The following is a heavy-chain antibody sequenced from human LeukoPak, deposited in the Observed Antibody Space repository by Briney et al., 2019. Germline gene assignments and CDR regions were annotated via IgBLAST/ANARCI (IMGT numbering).Heavy chain of an antibody. CDR1: GGSITAGNHL. Sequence: SEPLSLTCTVCGGSITAGNHLWRWISQPPGKGLEWIGSVYYCGSIFSDTSHKSRVTISGDTSKNQFSLSLSSVTAADTAVYYCARLNPGYVTAPHDSWGQGMLVTVSS. D-gene: IGHD3-16*01. J-gene: IGHJ5*01. V-gene: IGHV4-39*01. CDR3: ARLNPGYVTAPHDS. CDR2: VYYCGSI.